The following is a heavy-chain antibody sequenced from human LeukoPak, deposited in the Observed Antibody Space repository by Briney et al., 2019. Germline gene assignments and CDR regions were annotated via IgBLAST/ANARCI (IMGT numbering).Heavy chain of an antibody. CDR2: ISAYNGNT. Sequence: GASVKVSCKASGYTFTSYGISWVRQAPGQGLEWMGWISAYNGNTNYAQKLQGRVTMTTDISTSTAYMELRSLRSDDTAVYYCARVDYYDSSGYYYADYWGQGTLVTVSS. V-gene: IGHV1-18*01. J-gene: IGHJ4*02. CDR3: ARVDYYDSSGYYYADY. CDR1: GYTFTSYG. D-gene: IGHD3-22*01.